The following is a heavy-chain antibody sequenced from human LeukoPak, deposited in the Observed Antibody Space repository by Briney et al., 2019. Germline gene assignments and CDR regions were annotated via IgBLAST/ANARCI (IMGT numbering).Heavy chain of an antibody. J-gene: IGHJ4*02. D-gene: IGHD3-16*01. CDR3: ARGGYYFDY. CDR1: GGSVSSGSYY. V-gene: IGHV4-61*01. CDR2: IYYSGST. Sequence: ASETLSLTCTVSGGSVSSGSYYWSWIRQPPGKGLEWIGYIYYSGSTNYNPSLKSRVTISVDTSKNQFSLKLSSVTAADTAVYYCARGGYYFDYWGQGTLVTVSS.